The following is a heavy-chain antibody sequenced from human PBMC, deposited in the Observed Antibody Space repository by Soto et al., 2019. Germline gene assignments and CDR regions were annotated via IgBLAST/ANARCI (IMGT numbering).Heavy chain of an antibody. Sequence: HITLKESGPTLVKPTQTLTLTCIFSGFSFSADGVGVGWIRQPPGKTLEWLALIYWDDDTRYRPSLKSRLTITKDPSKNQVVLTMTNMDPLYTATYYCAHAFGGTSWPNDAFDVWGQGTVVTVSS. CDR2: IYWDDDT. CDR1: GFSFSADGVG. J-gene: IGHJ3*01. V-gene: IGHV2-5*02. CDR3: AHAFGGTSWPNDAFDV. D-gene: IGHD3-16*01.